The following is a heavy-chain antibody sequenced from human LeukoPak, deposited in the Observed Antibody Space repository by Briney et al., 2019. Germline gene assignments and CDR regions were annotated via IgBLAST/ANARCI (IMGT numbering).Heavy chain of an antibody. CDR3: VRDRLQLWPDAFDI. Sequence: GGSLRLSCAASGFTFSSYAMSWVRQAPGKGLEWVSAISGSGGSTYYADSVKGRFTFSRDNSKNTLYLQMNSLRAEDTALYFCVRDRLQLWPDAFDIWGRGTMVTVAS. V-gene: IGHV3-23*01. CDR2: ISGSGGST. CDR1: GFTFSSYA. D-gene: IGHD5-18*01. J-gene: IGHJ3*02.